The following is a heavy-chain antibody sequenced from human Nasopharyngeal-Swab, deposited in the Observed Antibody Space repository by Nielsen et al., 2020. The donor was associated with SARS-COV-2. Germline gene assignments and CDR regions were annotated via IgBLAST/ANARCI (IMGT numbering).Heavy chain of an antibody. Sequence: GESLKISSASSGISFSTYLKSWVRQAPGKGLEWVSNIRRDGSNKYYVGSVKGRFSISRDNAKSTLYLQMNRLRAEDTAVYYCVRITEGNSSFYWGQGTLVTVSS. CDR2: IRRDGSNK. J-gene: IGHJ1*01. D-gene: IGHD6-6*01. V-gene: IGHV3-7*01. CDR3: VRITEGNSSFY. CDR1: GISFSTYL.